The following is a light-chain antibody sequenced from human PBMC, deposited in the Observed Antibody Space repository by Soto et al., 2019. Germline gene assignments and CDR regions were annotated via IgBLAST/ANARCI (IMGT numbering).Light chain of an antibody. CDR1: QSLLHITGETF. J-gene: IGKJ5*01. Sequence: DVVMTQTPLSLSVAPGQPASISCKSSQSLLHITGETFLFWYLQKPGQSPQLLIYEVSTRVSGVPDRFSGSESGTDFTLEISLVETDDVGIYYCMQSTQLPPTFGKGTRLGI. CDR2: EVS. CDR3: MQSTQLPPT. V-gene: IGKV2D-29*02.